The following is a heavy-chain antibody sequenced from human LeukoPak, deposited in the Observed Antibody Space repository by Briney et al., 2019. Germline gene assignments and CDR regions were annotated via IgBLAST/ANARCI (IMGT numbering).Heavy chain of an antibody. V-gene: IGHV3-53*01. CDR2: IYSGGST. CDR3: ARLICGGGDCGGVGAFDI. D-gene: IGHD2-21*02. Sequence: GGSLRLSCAASGFTVGSNYMSWVRQAPGKGLEWVSVIYSGGSTYYADSVKGRFTISRDNSKNTLYLQMNSLRAEDTAVYYCARLICGGGDCGGVGAFDIWGQGTMVTVSS. CDR1: GFTVGSNY. J-gene: IGHJ3*02.